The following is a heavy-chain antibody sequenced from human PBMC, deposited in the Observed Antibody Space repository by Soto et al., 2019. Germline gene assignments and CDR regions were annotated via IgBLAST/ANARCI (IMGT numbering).Heavy chain of an antibody. CDR2: IVTSSAYT. V-gene: IGHV3-11*06. CDR3: ARLRASSWYMGGYLDY. J-gene: IGHJ4*02. CDR1: GFTFSDYY. Sequence: QVQLVESGGGLVKPGGSLRLSCVASGFTFSDYYMGWVRQAPGKGLEYISYIVTSSAYTNYADSVKGRFSSSRDNAKNSLPLVMNRLRAEDSGVYYCARLRASSWYMGGYLDYWGLGTQVTVSS. D-gene: IGHD6-13*01.